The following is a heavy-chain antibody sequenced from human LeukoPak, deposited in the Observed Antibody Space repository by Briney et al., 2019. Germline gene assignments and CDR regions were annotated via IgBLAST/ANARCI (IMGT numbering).Heavy chain of an antibody. CDR3: ARAKEAAAAEPYFDY. CDR2: IYYSGST. Sequence: SETLSLTCTVSGGSISSSSYYWGWIRQPPGKGLEWIGSIYYSGSTYYNPSLRSRVTISVDTSKNQFSLKLSSVTAADTAVYYCARAKEAAAAEPYFDYWGQGTLVTVSS. J-gene: IGHJ4*02. D-gene: IGHD6-13*01. CDR1: GGSISSSSYY. V-gene: IGHV4-39*07.